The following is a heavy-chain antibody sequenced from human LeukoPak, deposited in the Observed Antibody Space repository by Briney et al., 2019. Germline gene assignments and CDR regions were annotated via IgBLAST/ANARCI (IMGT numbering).Heavy chain of an antibody. D-gene: IGHD3-22*01. V-gene: IGHV3-23*01. CDR1: GFTFSSYA. CDR2: ISGSGGST. Sequence: GGSLRLSCAASGFTFSSYAMSWVRQAPGNGLEWVSAISGSGGSTYYADSVKGRFTISRDNSKNTLYLQMNSLRAEDTAVYYCAKVLRYYDSSGYTDYWGQGTLVTVSS. CDR3: AKVLRYYDSSGYTDY. J-gene: IGHJ4*02.